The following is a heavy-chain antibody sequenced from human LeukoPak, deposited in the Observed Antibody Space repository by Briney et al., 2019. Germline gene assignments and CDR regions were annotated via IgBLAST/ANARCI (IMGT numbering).Heavy chain of an antibody. Sequence: SGPMLLKPTQTLTLTCTFSGFALSTSGVGVGWIRLPPGKALEWLTFIYWNDDKRYSPSLKDKLTITKDTSKSQVVLTMTNMDPVDTGTYYCARAYCGGDCYSGDFDYWGQGTLVTVSS. CDR2: IYWNDDK. CDR1: GFALSTSGVG. D-gene: IGHD2-21*02. J-gene: IGHJ4*02. V-gene: IGHV2-5*01. CDR3: ARAYCGGDCYSGDFDY.